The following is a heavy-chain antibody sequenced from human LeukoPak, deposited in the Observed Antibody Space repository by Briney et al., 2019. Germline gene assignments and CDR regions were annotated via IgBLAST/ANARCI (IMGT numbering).Heavy chain of an antibody. CDR2: INSNGGST. V-gene: IGHV3-74*01. J-gene: IGHJ5*02. Sequence: PGGSLRLSCAASGFTFTSYWMHWVRRAPGKGLGWVSRINSNGGSTTYADPLKGRFTISRDNAKNTPYLQMNRLRAEDMPVYYCARDLTTSEGNWFDPWGQGTLVTVSS. CDR3: ARDLTTSEGNWFDP. CDR1: GFTFTSYW. D-gene: IGHD4-4*01.